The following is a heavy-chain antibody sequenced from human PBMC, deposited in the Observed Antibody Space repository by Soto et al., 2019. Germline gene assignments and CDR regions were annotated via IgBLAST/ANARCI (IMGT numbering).Heavy chain of an antibody. CDR2: ILPAGDIE. CDR1: GFTFH. D-gene: IGHD6-19*01. CDR3: GKDNYQWHGDN. J-gene: IGHJ1*01. V-gene: IGHV3-30-3*01. Sequence: QVQLVESGGGVVQPGRSLRLSCAASGFTFHMHWIRQSPGKGLEWVATILPAGDIEYYADSVKARFTISRDNSKDTVYLQLDRLRPEDTAVYYCGKDNYQWHGDNWGQGTLVTVSS.